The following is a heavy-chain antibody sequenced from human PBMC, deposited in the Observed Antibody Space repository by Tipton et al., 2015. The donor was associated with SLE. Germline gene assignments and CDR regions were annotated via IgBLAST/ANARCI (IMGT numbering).Heavy chain of an antibody. CDR2: ISWDGGST. D-gene: IGHD4-17*01. Sequence: SLRLSCVASGFTFDDYTMHWVRQAPGKGLEWVSLISWDGGSTYYADSVKGRFTISRDNSKNSLYLQMNSLRTEDTALYYCAKDMGVTTRGYAFDIWGQGTMVTVSS. V-gene: IGHV3-43*01. J-gene: IGHJ3*02. CDR3: AKDMGVTTRGYAFDI. CDR1: GFTFDDYT.